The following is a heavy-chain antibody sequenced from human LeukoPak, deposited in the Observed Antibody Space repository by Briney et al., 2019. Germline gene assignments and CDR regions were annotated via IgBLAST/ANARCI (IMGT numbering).Heavy chain of an antibody. CDR1: GYSFTSYY. D-gene: IGHD3-9*01. V-gene: IGHV1-46*01. CDR2: INPSGGST. J-gene: IGHJ4*02. CDR3: ASAVRYFDWLLYS. Sequence: ASVKVSCKASGYSFTSYYMHWVRQAPRQGLEWMGIINPSGGSTSYAQKFQGRVTMTRDMSTSTVYMELSSLRSEDTAVYYCASAVRYFDWLLYSWGQGTLVTVSS.